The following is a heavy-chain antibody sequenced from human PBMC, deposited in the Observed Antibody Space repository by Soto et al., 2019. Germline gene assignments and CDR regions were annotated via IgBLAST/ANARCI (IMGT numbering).Heavy chain of an antibody. D-gene: IGHD3-16*02. CDR3: AILGVWGSYRHNAIDF. Sequence: QVQLQQWGTGLLKPSETLSLTCDVFGGTFSAHYWSWIRQAPGKGLEWIGQINHSGSTRINPSLESRVTMSVDTSKNQFSLMLNSVTAADTAVYYCAILGVWGSYRHNAIDFWGQGTMVTVSS. J-gene: IGHJ3*01. CDR1: GGTFSAHY. CDR2: INHSGST. V-gene: IGHV4-34*08.